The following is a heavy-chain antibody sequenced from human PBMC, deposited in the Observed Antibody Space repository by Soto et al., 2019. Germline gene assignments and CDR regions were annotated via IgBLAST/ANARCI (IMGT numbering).Heavy chain of an antibody. Sequence: PSETLSLTCTVSGGSISSSSYYWGWIRQSPGRGLEWIGSIYYSGTTYYNPSLKSRVTISVATSKNQFSLNLSSLTAADTAVYYCARLDFMVRGPAAFDYWGQGTLVTVSS. J-gene: IGHJ4*02. CDR3: ARLDFMVRGPAAFDY. CDR2: IYYSGTT. CDR1: GGSISSSSYY. V-gene: IGHV4-39*01. D-gene: IGHD3-10*01.